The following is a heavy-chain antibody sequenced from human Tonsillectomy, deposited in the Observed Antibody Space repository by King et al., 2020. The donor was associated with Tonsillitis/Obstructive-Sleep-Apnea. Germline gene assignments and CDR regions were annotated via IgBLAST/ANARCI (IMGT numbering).Heavy chain of an antibody. CDR3: ARDSNPRVSRVSFDSLDI. V-gene: IGHV3-7*03. J-gene: IGHJ3*02. CDR1: GFTFSTYW. D-gene: IGHD3-3*01. CDR2: IKQDGSTK. Sequence: VQLVQSGGGLVQPGGSLRLPCAASGFTFSTYWMMWVRQAPGRGLEWVANIKQDGSTKNYVDSVTGGFTISRDNAKRSLYLQMDRLRDGVTAVYYCARDSNPRVSRVSFDSLDIWGQGTMVTVSS.